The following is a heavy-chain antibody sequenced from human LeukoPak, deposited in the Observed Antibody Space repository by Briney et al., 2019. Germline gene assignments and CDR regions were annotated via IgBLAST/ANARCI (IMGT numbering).Heavy chain of an antibody. CDR2: IKQDGSEK. D-gene: IGHD2-15*01. J-gene: IGHJ5*02. CDR3: ARDRGYCTGGSCFHWFDP. V-gene: IGHV3-7*01. CDR1: GFTSSSYW. Sequence: GGSLRLSCAASGFTSSSYWMSWVRQAPGEGLEWVANIKQDGSEKYYVDSVKGRFTISRDNAKNSLYLQMNSLRAEDTAVYYCARDRGYCTGGSCFHWFDPWGQGTLVTVSS.